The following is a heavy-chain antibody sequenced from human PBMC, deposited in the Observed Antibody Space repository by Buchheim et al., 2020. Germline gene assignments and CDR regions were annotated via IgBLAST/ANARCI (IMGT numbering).Heavy chain of an antibody. Sequence: QVQLVESGGGVVQPGRSLRLSCAASGFTFSSRGMHWVRQAPGKGLEWVAHITHDGSTKYYADSVKGRFTVSRDPPRNTLFLQMNNLRTEDTAVYYCTSSNPPDYWGQGT. V-gene: IGHV3-30*03. CDR1: GFTFSSRG. CDR2: ITHDGSTK. D-gene: IGHD4-11*01. J-gene: IGHJ4*02. CDR3: TSSNPPDY.